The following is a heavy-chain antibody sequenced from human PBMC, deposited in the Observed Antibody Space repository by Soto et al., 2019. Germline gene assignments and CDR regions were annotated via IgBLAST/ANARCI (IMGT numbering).Heavy chain of an antibody. CDR2: IAPSDSST. Sequence: EVQLVQSGAEVKEPGESLRISCEVSGYSFTTYWISWVRQMPGKGLEWMGRIAPSDSSTDYSPSFQGHVTISADNSINTAYLQWTSLEASDTAMYYCASGGRGWYYWGHGTLVTASS. CDR3: ASGGRGWYY. D-gene: IGHD6-19*01. J-gene: IGHJ4*01. V-gene: IGHV5-10-1*01. CDR1: GYSFTTYW.